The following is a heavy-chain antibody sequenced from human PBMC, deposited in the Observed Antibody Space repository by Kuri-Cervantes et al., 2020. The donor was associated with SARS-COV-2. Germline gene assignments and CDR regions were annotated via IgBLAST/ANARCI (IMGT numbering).Heavy chain of an antibody. CDR1: GGSFSGYY. V-gene: IGHV4-34*01. Sequence: SETLSLTCAVYGGSFSGYYWSWIRQPPGKGLEWIGEINHNGSTNYNPSLKSRVTISVDTSKNQFSLKLSSVTAADTAVYYCARVSDSGSPRHPYFQHWGQGTLVTVSS. D-gene: IGHD1-26*01. CDR3: ARVSDSGSPRHPYFQH. J-gene: IGHJ1*01. CDR2: INHNGST.